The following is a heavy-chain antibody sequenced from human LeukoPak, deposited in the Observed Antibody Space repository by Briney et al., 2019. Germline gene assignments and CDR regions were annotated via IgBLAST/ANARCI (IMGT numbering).Heavy chain of an antibody. CDR2: INTDGSST. Sequence: PGGSLRLSCAASGFTFSSYWMHWVRQAPGKGLVWVSRINTDGSSTSYADSVKGRFTISRDNAKNTLYLQMNSLRAEDTAVYYCARPTRSSGSYFDYWGQGTLVTVSS. D-gene: IGHD6-6*01. CDR1: GFTFSSYW. J-gene: IGHJ4*02. V-gene: IGHV3-74*01. CDR3: ARPTRSSGSYFDY.